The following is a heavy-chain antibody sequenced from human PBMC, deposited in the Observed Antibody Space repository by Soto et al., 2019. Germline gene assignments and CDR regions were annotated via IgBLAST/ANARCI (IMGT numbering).Heavy chain of an antibody. J-gene: IGHJ4*02. D-gene: IGHD2-2*01. Sequence: QVQLVQSGAEVKKPGSSVKVSCKASGGTFSSYTISWVRQAPGQGLEWMGRIIPILGIANYAQKFQGRVTVAADKSTRTAYMELSSLRSEVSAVYYCARGYCSRTSCYPHGDYWGQGTLVTVSS. CDR3: ARGYCSRTSCYPHGDY. CDR2: IIPILGIA. CDR1: GGTFSSYT. V-gene: IGHV1-69*02.